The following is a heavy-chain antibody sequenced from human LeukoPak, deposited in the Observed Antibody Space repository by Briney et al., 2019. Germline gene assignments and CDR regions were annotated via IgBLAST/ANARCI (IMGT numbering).Heavy chain of an antibody. V-gene: IGHV4-39*01. Sequence: SETLSLTCSVSGGSISSSSYYWSWIRQPPGKGLEWIGNIYYSGSTYYNPSFKSRVSLSVDTSKNQFSLKLSSVTAADTAVYYCARYRSWYSFDYWGQGTLVTVSS. CDR2: IYYSGST. J-gene: IGHJ4*02. CDR1: GGSISSSSYY. D-gene: IGHD6-19*01. CDR3: ARYRSWYSFDY.